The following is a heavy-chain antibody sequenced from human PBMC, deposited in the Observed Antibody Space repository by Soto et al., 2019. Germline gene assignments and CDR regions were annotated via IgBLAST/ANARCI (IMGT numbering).Heavy chain of an antibody. CDR1: GYSFSNYW. D-gene: IGHD3-16*01. V-gene: IGHV5-51*01. Sequence: PGESLKISCQGSGYSFSNYWVVWVRQMPGKGLEWMGIIYPGDSDTRYNPSFEGQVTISADKSINTAYLQWSSLKASDTAMYYCARHMRYVGNSFPEVFDYWGQGTLVTVSS. CDR3: ARHMRYVGNSFPEVFDY. J-gene: IGHJ4*02. CDR2: IYPGDSDT.